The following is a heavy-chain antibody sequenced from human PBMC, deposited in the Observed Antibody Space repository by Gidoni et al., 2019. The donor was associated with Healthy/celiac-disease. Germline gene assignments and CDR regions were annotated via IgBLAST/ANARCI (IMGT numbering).Heavy chain of an antibody. V-gene: IGHV3-30*18. D-gene: IGHD1-26*01. CDR2: ISYEGSNK. J-gene: IGHJ4*02. Sequence: QVQLVESGGGVVQPGRSLRLSCAASGLTFSSYGMHWVRQAPGKGLEWVAAISYEGSNKYYADSVKGRFTISRDNSKNTLYLQMNSLRAEDTAVYYCAKVSGSYSGSEADYWGQGTLVTVSS. CDR3: AKVSGSYSGSEADY. CDR1: GLTFSSYG.